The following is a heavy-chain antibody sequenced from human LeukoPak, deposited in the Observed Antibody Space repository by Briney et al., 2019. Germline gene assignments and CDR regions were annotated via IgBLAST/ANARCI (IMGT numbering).Heavy chain of an antibody. CDR3: ARSSHYDILTGYSEEDAFDI. CDR2: IFSGGRT. V-gene: IGHV3-53*01. Sequence: PGGALLLSCSASGFSLISNYMSWVRQAPGEGLEGVSVIFSGGRTDYTDSVKGRLTICRDNSKNKLYLQMNSLRVEDTAVYYCARSSHYDILTGYSEEDAFDIWGQGTMVTVSS. CDR1: GFSLISNY. D-gene: IGHD3-9*01. J-gene: IGHJ3*02.